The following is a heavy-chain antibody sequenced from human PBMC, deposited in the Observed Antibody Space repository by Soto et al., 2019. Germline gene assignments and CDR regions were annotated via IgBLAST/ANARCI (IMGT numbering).Heavy chain of an antibody. J-gene: IGHJ5*02. CDR3: TRQHDIWTGDRYNWFDP. D-gene: IGHD3-9*01. V-gene: IGHV3-73*01. Sequence: GSLRLSCAASGFTFSGSAMHWVRQASGKGLEWVGRIRSKANSYATAYAASVKGRFTISRDDSKNTAYLQMNSLKTEDTAVYYCTRQHDIWTGDRYNWFDPWGQGTMVTVSS. CDR1: GFTFSGSA. CDR2: IRSKANSYAT.